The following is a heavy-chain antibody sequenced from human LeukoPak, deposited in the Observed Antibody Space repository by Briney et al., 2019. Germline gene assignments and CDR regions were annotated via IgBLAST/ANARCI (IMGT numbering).Heavy chain of an antibody. D-gene: IGHD6-19*01. J-gene: IGHJ4*02. V-gene: IGHV1-69*13. CDR1: GGTFSSYA. CDR2: IIPIFGTA. Sequence: SVKVSCKASGGTFSSYAISWVRQAPGQGLEWMGGIIPIFGTANYAQKFQGRVTITADESTSTAYMELSSLRSEDTAVYYCASLIPFSGWYEAFDYWGQGTLVTVSS. CDR3: ASLIPFSGWYEAFDY.